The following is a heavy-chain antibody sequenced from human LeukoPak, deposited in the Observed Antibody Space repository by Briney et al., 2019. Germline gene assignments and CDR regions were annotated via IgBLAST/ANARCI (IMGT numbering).Heavy chain of an antibody. J-gene: IGHJ4*02. CDR2: INPSGGST. CDR1: GYTFTSYY. D-gene: IGHD3-3*01. Sequence: ASVKVSCKASGYTFTSYYMHWVRQAPGQGLEWMGIINPSGGSTSYAQKFQGRVTMTRDMSTSPVYMELSSLRSEDTAVYYCVRDPVPTPDTTICGVVWNFDYWGQGTLVTVSS. V-gene: IGHV1-46*01. CDR3: VRDPVPTPDTTICGVVWNFDY.